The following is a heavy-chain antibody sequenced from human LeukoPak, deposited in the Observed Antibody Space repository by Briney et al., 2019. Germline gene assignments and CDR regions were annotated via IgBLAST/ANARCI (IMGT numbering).Heavy chain of an antibody. CDR3: ARAWYSGNYPDY. V-gene: IGHV1-2*02. CDR1: GYTFTGYY. Sequence: ASVKVSCKASGYTFTGYYMHWVRQAPGQGLEWMGWINPNSGGTNYAQKFQGRVTMTRDTSISTAYMELSRLRSDDTAVYYCARAWYSGNYPDYWGQGTLVTVSS. J-gene: IGHJ4*02. D-gene: IGHD1-26*01. CDR2: INPNSGGT.